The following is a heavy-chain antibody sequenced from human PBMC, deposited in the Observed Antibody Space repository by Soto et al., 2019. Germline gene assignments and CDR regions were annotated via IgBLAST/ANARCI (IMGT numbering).Heavy chain of an antibody. CDR1: GGSXSSYY. Sequence: SETLSLTCTVSGGSXSSYYWSWIRQPPGKGLEWIGYIYYSGSTNYNPSLKSRVTISVDTSKNQFSLKLSSVTAADTAVYYCARESHYCGGDCYYYFDYWGQGTLVTVSS. CDR3: ARESHYCGGDCYYYFDY. V-gene: IGHV4-59*01. CDR2: IYYSGST. J-gene: IGHJ4*02. D-gene: IGHD2-21*01.